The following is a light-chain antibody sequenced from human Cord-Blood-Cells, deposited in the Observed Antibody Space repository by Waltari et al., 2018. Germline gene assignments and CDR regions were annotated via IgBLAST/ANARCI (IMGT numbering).Light chain of an antibody. J-gene: IGKJ5*01. Sequence: AIRMTQSPSSLSASTGDRVTITCRASQGISSYLAWYQQKPGKAPKLLIYAASTLQSGVPSRFSGSGSGTEFTLTISCLQSEDFATYYCQQYYSVITFGQGTRLEIK. CDR2: AAS. V-gene: IGKV1-8*01. CDR1: QGISSY. CDR3: QQYYSVIT.